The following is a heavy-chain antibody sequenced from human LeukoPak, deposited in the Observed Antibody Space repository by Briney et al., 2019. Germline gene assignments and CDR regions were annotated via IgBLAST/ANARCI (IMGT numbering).Heavy chain of an antibody. V-gene: IGHV3-53*01. CDR2: IYSGGST. CDR3: AREVGYCSSTSCPPVTYYYYGMDV. D-gene: IGHD2-2*01. Sequence: GGSLRLSCAASGFTFSSYAMSWVRQAPGKGLEWVSVIYSGGSTYYADSVKGRFTISRDNSKNTLYLQMNSLRAEDTAVYYCAREVGYCSSTSCPPVTYYYYGMDVWGQGTTVTVSS. J-gene: IGHJ6*02. CDR1: GFTFSSYA.